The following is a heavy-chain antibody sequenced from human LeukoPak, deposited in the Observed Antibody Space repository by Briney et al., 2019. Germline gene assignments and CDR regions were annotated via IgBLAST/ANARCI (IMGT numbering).Heavy chain of an antibody. CDR1: GFTFSSYE. Sequence: GGSLRLSCAASGFTFSSYEMNWVRQAPGKGLEWVSYISSSGSTIYYADSVKGRFTISRDNAKNSLYLQMNRLRAEDTAVYYCARLMTGRRGAFDIWGQGTMVTVSS. V-gene: IGHV3-48*03. CDR2: ISSSGSTI. D-gene: IGHD3-10*01. J-gene: IGHJ3*02. CDR3: ARLMTGRRGAFDI.